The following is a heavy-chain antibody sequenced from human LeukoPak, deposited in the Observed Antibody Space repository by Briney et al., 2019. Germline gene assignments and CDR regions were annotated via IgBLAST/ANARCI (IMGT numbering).Heavy chain of an antibody. V-gene: IGHV3-30*04. CDR2: ISYDGSSK. CDR1: GFTFSTYA. CDR3: AKDDAWLRFGE. Sequence: GGSLRLSCAASGFTFSTYAMHWVRQAPGKGLEWVAVISYDGSSKYYADSVKGRFTISRDNSKNTLYLEVIRLTPEDSAVYYCAKDDAWLRFGEWSQGTLVTVSS. D-gene: IGHD5-12*01. J-gene: IGHJ4*02.